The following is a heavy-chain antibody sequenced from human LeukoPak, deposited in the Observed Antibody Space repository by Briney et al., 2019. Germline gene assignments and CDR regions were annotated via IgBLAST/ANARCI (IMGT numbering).Heavy chain of an antibody. CDR2: IIGDGTST. CDR1: GFTFSSYW. V-gene: IGHV3-74*01. D-gene: IGHD2/OR15-2a*01. CDR3: ATIYLSSGL. J-gene: IGHJ4*02. Sequence: GGSLRLSCAASGFTFSSYWMHWVRQAPGKGLVWVSRIIGDGTSTTYADSMRGRFTISRDNAKNTLYLQMNSLRAEDTAVYYCATIYLSSGLWGQGTLVTVSS.